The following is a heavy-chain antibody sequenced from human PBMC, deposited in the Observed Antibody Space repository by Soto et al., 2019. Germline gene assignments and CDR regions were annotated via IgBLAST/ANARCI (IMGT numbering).Heavy chain of an antibody. J-gene: IGHJ4*02. Sequence: QLQLQESGPGLVKPSETLSLTCAVSGDSISSSSYYWGWIRQPPGKGLEWIGSIFYSGRTYYNPYLKSRVTISVDTAKNQFAPKLSSVTAADTAVYYCARTIAVAGTDYWGQGTLVTVSS. D-gene: IGHD6-19*01. CDR2: IFYSGRT. CDR1: GDSISSSSYY. V-gene: IGHV4-39*01. CDR3: ARTIAVAGTDY.